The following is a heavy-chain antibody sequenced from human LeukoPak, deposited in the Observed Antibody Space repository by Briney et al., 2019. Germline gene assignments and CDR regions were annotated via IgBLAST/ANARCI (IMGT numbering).Heavy chain of an antibody. J-gene: IGHJ4*02. CDR1: GGSISSGDYY. Sequence: KPSETLSLTCTGSGGSISSGDYYWSWIRQPPGKGLEWIGYIYHSGSTYYNASLRSRVTISVDTSKNQFSLKLSSVTAADTAVYYCAGVDSSGWYVDYWGQGTLVTVSS. V-gene: IGHV4-30-4*01. CDR2: IYHSGST. CDR3: AGVDSSGWYVDY. D-gene: IGHD6-19*01.